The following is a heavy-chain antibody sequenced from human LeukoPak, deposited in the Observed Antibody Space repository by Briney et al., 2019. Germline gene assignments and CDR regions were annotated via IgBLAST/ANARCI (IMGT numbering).Heavy chain of an antibody. CDR1: GSTFTSYG. Sequence: ASVKVSCKASGSTFTSYGFSWVRQAPGQGLEWMGWISAYSGNTNYAQKFQGRVTMTRDTSTSTAYMELRSLRSDDTAVYYCARGGSGTNPFDFWGRGTLATVSS. V-gene: IGHV1-18*01. D-gene: IGHD6-19*01. J-gene: IGHJ4*02. CDR3: ARGGSGTNPFDF. CDR2: ISAYSGNT.